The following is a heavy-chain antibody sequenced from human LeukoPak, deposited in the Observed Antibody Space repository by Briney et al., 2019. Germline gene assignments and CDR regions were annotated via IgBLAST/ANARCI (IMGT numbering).Heavy chain of an antibody. CDR2: TYYRSKWYN. Sequence: SQTLSLTCAISGDSVSSNSAAWNWIRQSPSRGLEWLGRTYYRSKWYNDYAVSVKSRITINPDTSKNQFSLQLNSVTPEDTAVYYCARDRALRITIFGVVNNRFDPWGQGTLVTVSS. CDR1: GDSVSSNSAA. J-gene: IGHJ5*02. D-gene: IGHD3-3*01. CDR3: ARDRALRITIFGVVNNRFDP. V-gene: IGHV6-1*01.